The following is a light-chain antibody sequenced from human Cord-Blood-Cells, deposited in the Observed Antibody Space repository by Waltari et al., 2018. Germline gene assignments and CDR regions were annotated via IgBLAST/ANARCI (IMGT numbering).Light chain of an antibody. CDR1: QSVSSY. CDR2: DAS. Sequence: EIVLTQSPATLSLSPGERATLSCRASQSVSSYLAWYQQKPGQAPSLLIYDASNRATGIPARVRGSGSGTDFTLTISSLEPEDFAVYYCQQRSNWPPLTFGGGTKVEIK. V-gene: IGKV3-11*01. CDR3: QQRSNWPPLT. J-gene: IGKJ4*01.